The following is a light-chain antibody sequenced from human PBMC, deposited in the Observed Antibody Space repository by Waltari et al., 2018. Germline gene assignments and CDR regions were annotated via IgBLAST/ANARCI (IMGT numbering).Light chain of an antibody. Sequence: DIQLTQSPPSLSASVGDRVSITCRARESIGNRLNWYQQRPGKAPKPLIYAASTLQSGVPSRFTGSRSGTDFTLTISSLQPEDFATYYCQQSYTTPRTYKNPRTFGQGTQVEIK. CDR2: AAS. J-gene: IGKJ1*01. CDR3: QQSYTTPRTYKNPRT. V-gene: IGKV1-39*01. CDR1: ESIGNR.